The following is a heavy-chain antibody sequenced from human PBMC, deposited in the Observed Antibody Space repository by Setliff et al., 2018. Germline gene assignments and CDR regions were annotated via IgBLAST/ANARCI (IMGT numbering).Heavy chain of an antibody. CDR3: GRAGVAAADRKGLLDH. V-gene: IGHV1-18*01. CDR1: GYTFTRYG. Sequence: ASVKVSCKASGYTFTRYGISWVRQAPGKGFEWMGWIGPYNGNTYYAQKFQGRVTMTSDTSTSTVYMEVTGLTSEDTAVYYCGRAGVAAADRKGLLDHWGQGTLVTVSS. J-gene: IGHJ4*02. CDR2: IGPYNGNT. D-gene: IGHD6-13*01.